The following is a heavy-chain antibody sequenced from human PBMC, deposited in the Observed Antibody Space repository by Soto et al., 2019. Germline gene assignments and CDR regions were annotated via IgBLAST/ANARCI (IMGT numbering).Heavy chain of an antibody. Sequence: PXGSLRLSCEASGFSFSKYAMHWVLHAPGKGLAWVAVISYDGNNQYYTDFVKGRFTISRDNSKSTLYLQMNSLRPEDTAVYYCAKDPHGLVYSTGSPDYWGQGMLVTVSS. CDR3: AKDPHGLVYSTGSPDY. CDR2: ISYDGNNQ. D-gene: IGHD2-8*02. V-gene: IGHV3-30*18. J-gene: IGHJ4*02. CDR1: GFSFSKYA.